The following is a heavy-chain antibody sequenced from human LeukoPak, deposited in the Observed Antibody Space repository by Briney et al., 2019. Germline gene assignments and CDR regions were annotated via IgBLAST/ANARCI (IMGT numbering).Heavy chain of an antibody. CDR3: AAALGRYGDYSRGYYFDY. D-gene: IGHD4-17*01. Sequence: SETLSLTCTVSGASISDYYWSWIRQPPGQGLEWIGYVSDSGGANYDPSLKSRVTISVDTSKNQFSVKLGSVTAADTAVYYCAAALGRYGDYSRGYYFDYWGQGTLVTVSS. J-gene: IGHJ4*02. CDR1: GASISDYY. CDR2: VSDSGGA. V-gene: IGHV4-59*13.